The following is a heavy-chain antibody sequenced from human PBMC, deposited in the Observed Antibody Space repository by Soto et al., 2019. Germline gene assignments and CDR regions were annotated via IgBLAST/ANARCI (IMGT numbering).Heavy chain of an antibody. Sequence: GGSLRLSCAASGFTFSRYWMSWVRQAPGKGLEWVANIKQDGSEKYYVDSVKGRFTISRDNAKNSLYLQMNSLRAEDTAVFYCARDRGYGDYESAFDIWGQGTMVTVSS. D-gene: IGHD4-17*01. V-gene: IGHV3-7*01. CDR1: GFTFSRYW. CDR3: ARDRGYGDYESAFDI. CDR2: IKQDGSEK. J-gene: IGHJ3*02.